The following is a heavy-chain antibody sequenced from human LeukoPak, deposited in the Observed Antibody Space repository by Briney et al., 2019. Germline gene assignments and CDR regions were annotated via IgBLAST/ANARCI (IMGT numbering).Heavy chain of an antibody. D-gene: IGHD6-13*01. Sequence: PGGSLRLSCAASGFTFSSYDMHWVRQATGKGLEWVSAIGTAGDTYYPGSVKGRFTISRDNAKNSLYLQMNGLRAEDTALYYCAKDLYSSSWYYFDYWGQGTLVTVSS. CDR3: AKDLYSSSWYYFDY. CDR2: IGTAGDT. V-gene: IGHV3-13*01. CDR1: GFTFSSYD. J-gene: IGHJ4*02.